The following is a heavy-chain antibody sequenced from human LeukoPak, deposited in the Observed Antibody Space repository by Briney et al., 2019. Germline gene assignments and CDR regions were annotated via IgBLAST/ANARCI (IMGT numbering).Heavy chain of an antibody. CDR1: GYTFTGYY. Sequence: ASVKVSCKASGYTFTGYYMHWVRQAPGQGLEWMGWINPNSGGTNYAQKFQGRVTMTRDTSISTPYMELSRLRSDDTAVYYCARDFPHDFESDYWGQGTLVTVSS. CDR3: ARDFPHDFESDY. J-gene: IGHJ4*02. CDR2: INPNSGGT. D-gene: IGHD3-3*01. V-gene: IGHV1-2*02.